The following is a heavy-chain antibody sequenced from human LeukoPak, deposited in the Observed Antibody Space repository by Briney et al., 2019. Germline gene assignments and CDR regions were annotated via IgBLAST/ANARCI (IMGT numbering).Heavy chain of an antibody. V-gene: IGHV4-59*01. CDR3: ARGRVSSSTWYSTYYYYFYMDV. CDR1: GGSISSYY. J-gene: IGHJ6*03. Sequence: SETLSLTCTVSGGSISSYYWSWIRQPPGKGLDWIGYIYYSGSTNYNPSLKSRVTISVDTSKNQFSLKLSSVTAADTAVYFCARGRVSSSTWYSTYYYYFYMDVWGKGTTVTVSS. CDR2: IYYSGST. D-gene: IGHD1-1*01.